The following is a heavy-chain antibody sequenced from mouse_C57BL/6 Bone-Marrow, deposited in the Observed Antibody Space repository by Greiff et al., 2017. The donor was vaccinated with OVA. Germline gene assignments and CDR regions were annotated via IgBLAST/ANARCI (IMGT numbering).Heavy chain of an antibody. CDR1: GFTFSDYY. CDR3: AREEITTVVADAMDY. J-gene: IGHJ4*01. D-gene: IGHD1-1*01. V-gene: IGHV5-17*01. CDR2: ISSGSSTI. Sequence: EVKLVESGGGLVQPGGSLKLSCAASGFTFSDYYMYWVRQTPEKRLEWVAYISSGSSTIYYADTVKGRFTISRDNAKNTLFLQMTSLRSEDTAMYYCAREEITTVVADAMDYWGQGTSVTVSS.